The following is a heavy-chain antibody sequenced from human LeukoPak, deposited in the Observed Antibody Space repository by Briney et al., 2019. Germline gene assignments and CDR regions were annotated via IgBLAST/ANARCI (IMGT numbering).Heavy chain of an antibody. CDR3: ATIDYGDNKPFDY. Sequence: ASVKVSCKASGYTFTGYYMHWVRQAPGQGLEWMGWINPNSGGTNYAQKFQGRVTMTSDTSISTAYMELSRLRSDDTAVYYCATIDYGDNKPFDYWGQGTLVTVSS. CDR2: INPNSGGT. CDR1: GYTFTGYY. V-gene: IGHV1-2*02. J-gene: IGHJ4*02. D-gene: IGHD4-17*01.